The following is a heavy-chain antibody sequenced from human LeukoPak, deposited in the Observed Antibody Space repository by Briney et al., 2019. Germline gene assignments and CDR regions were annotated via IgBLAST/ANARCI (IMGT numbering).Heavy chain of an antibody. CDR1: GFTFTSYW. Sequence: PGGSLRLSCAASGFTFTSYWMSWVRQAPGKGLEWVANIKQDGSEKYYVDFVKGRFTNSRDNAKNSLFLQMNSLRAEDTAVYYCARAGYNFDSGGRFDAFDIWGQGTMVTVSS. J-gene: IGHJ3*02. CDR2: IKQDGSEK. D-gene: IGHD3-22*01. CDR3: ARAGYNFDSGGRFDAFDI. V-gene: IGHV3-7*01.